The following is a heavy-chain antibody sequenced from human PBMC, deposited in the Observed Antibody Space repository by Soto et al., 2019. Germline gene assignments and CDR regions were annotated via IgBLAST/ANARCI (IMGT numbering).Heavy chain of an antibody. CDR1: SVSNAW. Sequence: SVSNAWMNWVRQAPGKGLEWVGRMKRQTDGGTTDYAAPVTGRLTISRDESKNTLYLQMNSLKTEDTDVYDCTTGRMDIVVVVAAGGAAFDIWGQGTMVTVSS. V-gene: IGHV3-15*07. J-gene: IGHJ3*02. D-gene: IGHD2-15*01. CDR2: MKRQTDGGTT. CDR3: TTGRMDIVVVVAAGGAAFDI.